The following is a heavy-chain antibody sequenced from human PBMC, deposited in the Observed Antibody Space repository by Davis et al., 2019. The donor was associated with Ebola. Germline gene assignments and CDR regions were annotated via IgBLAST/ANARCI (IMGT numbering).Heavy chain of an antibody. CDR2: ISAYNGNT. CDR3: ARESSYSSGWSSFWFDP. V-gene: IGHV1-18*01. CDR1: AYTFTSYA. Sequence: AASVKVSCKASAYTFTSYAISWVRQAPGQGLEWMGWISAYNGNTNYAQKLQGRVTMTTDTSTSTAYMELRSLRSDDTAVYYCARESSYSSGWSSFWFDPWGQGTLVTVSS. J-gene: IGHJ5*02. D-gene: IGHD6-19*01.